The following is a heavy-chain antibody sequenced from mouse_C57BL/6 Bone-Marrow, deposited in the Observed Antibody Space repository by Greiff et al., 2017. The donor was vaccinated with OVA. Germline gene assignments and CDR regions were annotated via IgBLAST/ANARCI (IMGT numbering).Heavy chain of an antibody. CDR1: GYTFTSYW. D-gene: IGHD3-2*02. CDR2: IYPGSGST. V-gene: IGHV1-55*01. CDR3: ATIRQLRLRGYFDY. J-gene: IGHJ2*01. Sequence: VHLQQSGAELVKPGASVKMSCKASGYTFTSYWITWVKQRPGQGLEWIGDIYPGSGSTNYNEKFKSKATLTVDTSSSTAYMQLSSLTSEDSAVYYCATIRQLRLRGYFDYWGQGTTLTVSS.